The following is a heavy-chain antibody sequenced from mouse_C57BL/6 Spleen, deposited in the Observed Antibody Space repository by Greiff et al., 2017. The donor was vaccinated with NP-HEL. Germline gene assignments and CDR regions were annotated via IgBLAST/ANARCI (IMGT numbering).Heavy chain of an antibody. CDR3: ARYDYCNYFDY. D-gene: IGHD1-1*02. V-gene: IGHV1-54*01. CDR1: GYAFTHYL. Sequence: QVQLQQSGAELVRPGTSVKVSCKASGYAFTHYLIEWVKQRPGQGLEWIGVINPGSGGTNYNEKFKGTATLTADKSSSTAYMELSSHTSADSAVFFCARYDYCNYFDYWGQGTTLTVSS. CDR2: INPGSGGT. J-gene: IGHJ2*01.